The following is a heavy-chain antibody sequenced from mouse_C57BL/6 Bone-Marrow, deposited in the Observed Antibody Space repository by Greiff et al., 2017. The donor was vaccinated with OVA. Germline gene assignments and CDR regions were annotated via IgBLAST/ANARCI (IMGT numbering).Heavy chain of an antibody. CDR2: INPSSGYT. Sequence: QVQLQQSGAELAKPGASVKLSCKASGYTFTSYWMHWVKQRPGQGLEWIGYINPSSGYTKYNQKFKDKATLTADKSSSTAYMQLGSLTYEDSAVYYCARGELGRGIWFAYWGQGTLVTVSA. V-gene: IGHV1-7*01. CDR1: GYTFTSYW. J-gene: IGHJ3*01. CDR3: ARGELGRGIWFAY. D-gene: IGHD4-1*01.